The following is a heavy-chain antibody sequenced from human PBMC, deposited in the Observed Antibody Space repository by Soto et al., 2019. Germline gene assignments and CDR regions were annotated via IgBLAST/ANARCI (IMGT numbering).Heavy chain of an antibody. J-gene: IGHJ3*02. Sequence: PSETLSLTCTVSGDSISSPGSFWSWIRQHPGRGLEWIGYIYYSGSTYYNPSLKSRVTISVDTSKNHFSLKLSSVTAADTAVYYCARAGYFYDSRGYPRIDAFDIWGQGTMVTVSS. CDR2: IYYSGST. CDR3: ARAGYFYDSRGYPRIDAFDI. V-gene: IGHV4-31*03. D-gene: IGHD3-22*01. CDR1: GDSISSPGSF.